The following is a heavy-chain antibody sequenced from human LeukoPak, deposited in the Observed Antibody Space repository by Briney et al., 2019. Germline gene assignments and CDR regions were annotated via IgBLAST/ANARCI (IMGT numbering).Heavy chain of an antibody. D-gene: IGHD3-22*01. V-gene: IGHV4-34*01. Sequence: SETLSLICAVYGGSFSGYYWSWIRQPPGKGLEWIGEINHSGSTNYNPSLKSRVTISVDTSKNQFSLKLSSVTAADTAVYYCARESPSYDSSGYFDYWGQRTLVTVSS. CDR3: ARESPSYDSSGYFDY. J-gene: IGHJ4*02. CDR1: GGSFSGYY. CDR2: INHSGST.